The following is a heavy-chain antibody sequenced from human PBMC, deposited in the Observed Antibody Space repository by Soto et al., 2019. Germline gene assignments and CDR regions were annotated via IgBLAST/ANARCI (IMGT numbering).Heavy chain of an antibody. CDR1: GGSFSGYY. Sequence: SETLSLTCAVYGGSFSGYYWSWIRQPPGRGLEWIGEINHSGSTNYNPSLKSRVTISVDTSKNQFSLKVNSVTAADTAVYYCARHSNRNYGLCSLDYWGLGALVTVSS. D-gene: IGHD4-4*01. CDR2: INHSGST. V-gene: IGHV4-34*01. J-gene: IGHJ4*02. CDR3: ARHSNRNYGLCSLDY.